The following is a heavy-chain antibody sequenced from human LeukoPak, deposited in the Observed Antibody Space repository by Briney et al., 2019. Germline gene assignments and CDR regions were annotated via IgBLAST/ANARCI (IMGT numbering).Heavy chain of an antibody. Sequence: NPGGSLRLSCAASGFTFSSYSMNWVRQGPGKGLEWVSGISSGVSVIFYADSVKGRFTISRDQVKKSVLLQINSLRAEDTAVYYCTREPYMDVWGRGTAVTVSS. CDR3: TREPYMDV. CDR2: ISSGVSVI. CDR1: GFTFSSYS. V-gene: IGHV3-21*01. J-gene: IGHJ6*04.